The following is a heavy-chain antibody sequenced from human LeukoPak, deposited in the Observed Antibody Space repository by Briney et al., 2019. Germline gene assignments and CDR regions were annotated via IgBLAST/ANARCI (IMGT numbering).Heavy chain of an antibody. CDR3: ARDRIGVWGQGYCSGGSCYTDAFDI. D-gene: IGHD2-15*01. J-gene: IGHJ3*02. Sequence: AAVKVSCKASGGTFSSYAISWVRQAPGQGLEWMGRIIPILGIANYAQKFQGRVTITADKSTSTAYMELSSLRSEDTAVYYCARDRIGVWGQGYCSGGSCYTDAFDIWDQGTMVTVSS. V-gene: IGHV1-69*04. CDR1: GGTFSSYA. CDR2: IIPILGIA.